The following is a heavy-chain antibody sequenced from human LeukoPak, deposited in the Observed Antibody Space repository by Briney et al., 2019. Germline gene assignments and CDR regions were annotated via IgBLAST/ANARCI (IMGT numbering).Heavy chain of an antibody. CDR3: ARVAAAGTEYFDF. J-gene: IGHJ4*02. CDR1: GFTVGDNC. Sequence: PGGSLRLSCAASGFTVGDNCMSWVRQAPGKGLEWVSLVYIDDSTFYPGSVEGRFTISRDNSKNTLYLQINNLRAEDTAVYYCARVAAAGTEYFDFWGQGTLVTVSS. D-gene: IGHD6-13*01. CDR2: VYIDDST. V-gene: IGHV3-53*01.